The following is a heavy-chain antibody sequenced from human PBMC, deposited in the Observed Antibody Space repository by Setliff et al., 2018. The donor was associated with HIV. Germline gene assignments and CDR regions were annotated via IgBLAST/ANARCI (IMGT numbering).Heavy chain of an antibody. V-gene: IGHV4-38-2*01. CDR1: GYSISSGYY. CDR2: IYHSGST. Sequence: SETLSLTCAVSGYSISSGYYWGWIRQPPGKGLEWIGSIYHSGSTYYNPSLKSRVTISVDTSKNQFSLKLSSVTAADTAVYYCARHGVGYCSSTSCYGVPYYYMDVWGKGTTVTVSS. D-gene: IGHD2-2*01. J-gene: IGHJ6*03. CDR3: ARHGVGYCSSTSCYGVPYYYMDV.